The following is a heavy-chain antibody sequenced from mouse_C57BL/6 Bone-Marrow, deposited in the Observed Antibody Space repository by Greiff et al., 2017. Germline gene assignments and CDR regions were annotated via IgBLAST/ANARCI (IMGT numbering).Heavy chain of an antibody. CDR2: IWWDDDN. Sequence: QVTLKVCGPGILQPSQTLSLPCSFSGFSLSTFGLGVGWIRPPSGQGLVWLEHIWWDDDNYYNPALKSRLTISKDTSNSQVFLKIANVDTADTATYYCARSRADGYYVFWYFDVWGTGTTVTVSS. J-gene: IGHJ1*03. V-gene: IGHV8-8*01. D-gene: IGHD2-3*01. CDR3: ARSRADGYYVFWYFDV. CDR1: GFSLSTFGLG.